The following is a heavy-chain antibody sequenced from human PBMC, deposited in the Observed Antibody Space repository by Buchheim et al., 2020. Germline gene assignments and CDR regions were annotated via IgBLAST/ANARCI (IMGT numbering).Heavy chain of an antibody. CDR1: GFTFSSYG. V-gene: IGHV3-30*02. CDR3: VKGSSWGLTTYYYGMDV. Sequence: QVQLVESGGGVVQPGRSLRLSCAASGFTFSSYGMHWVRQAPGKGLEWVAFIRYDGSNKYYADSVKGRFTISRDNSKNTLYLQMNSLRAEDTAVYYCVKGSSWGLTTYYYGMDVWGQGTT. J-gene: IGHJ6*02. D-gene: IGHD6-6*01. CDR2: IRYDGSNK.